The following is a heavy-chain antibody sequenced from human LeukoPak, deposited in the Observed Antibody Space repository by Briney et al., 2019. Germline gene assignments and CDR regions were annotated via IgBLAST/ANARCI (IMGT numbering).Heavy chain of an antibody. D-gene: IGHD3-22*01. Sequence: GGSLRLSCAASGFTFSSYSMNWVRQAPGKGLEWVSSISSSSSYIYYADSVKGRFTISRDNAKNSLYLQMNSLRAEDTAVYYCARGPSDYYDSSGYVMDVWGQGTTVTVSS. CDR2: ISSSSSYI. CDR3: ARGPSDYYDSSGYVMDV. V-gene: IGHV3-21*01. J-gene: IGHJ6*02. CDR1: GFTFSSYS.